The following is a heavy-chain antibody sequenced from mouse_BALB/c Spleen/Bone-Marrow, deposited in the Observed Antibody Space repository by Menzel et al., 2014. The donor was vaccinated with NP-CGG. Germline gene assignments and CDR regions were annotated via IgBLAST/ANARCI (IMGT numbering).Heavy chain of an antibody. Sequence: EVQLVESGPALVKPGASMKISCKASGYSFTGYTMNWVKQSHGKNLEWIGLINPYNGVINYNQKFKGKATFTVDKSSSTAYMELLSLTSEDSAVYYCARFYCGSNYAMDYWGQGTSVTVSS. CDR1: GYSFTGYT. V-gene: IGHV1-18*01. CDR2: INPYNGVI. D-gene: IGHD1-1*01. CDR3: ARFYCGSNYAMDY. J-gene: IGHJ4*01.